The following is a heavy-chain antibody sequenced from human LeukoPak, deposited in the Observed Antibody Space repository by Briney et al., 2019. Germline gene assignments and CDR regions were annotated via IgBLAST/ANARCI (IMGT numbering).Heavy chain of an antibody. D-gene: IGHD3-10*01. Sequence: PSETLSLTCTVSGGSISSSSYYWSWIRQSPGKGPEWIGYIYSSGSTNYKSSLKSRVTISVDTSKNQFSLKLSSVTAADTAVYHCARHSGAQGFDYWGQGTQVTVSS. CDR1: GGSISSSSYY. CDR3: ARHSGAQGFDY. V-gene: IGHV4-61*05. J-gene: IGHJ4*02. CDR2: IYSSGST.